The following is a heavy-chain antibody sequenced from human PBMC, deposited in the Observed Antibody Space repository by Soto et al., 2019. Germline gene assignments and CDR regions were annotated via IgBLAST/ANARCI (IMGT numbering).Heavy chain of an antibody. CDR1: GYTFTGYY. D-gene: IGHD2-15*01. V-gene: IGHV1-2*04. J-gene: IGHJ4*02. CDR3: ARDHCSGGSCYSGTLDY. Sequence: SSVKVSCKASGYTFTGYYMHWVRQAPGQGLEWMGWINPNSGGTNYAQKLQGWVTMTRDTSISTAYMELSRLRSDDTAVYYCARDHCSGGSCYSGTLDYWGQGTLVTVSS. CDR2: INPNSGGT.